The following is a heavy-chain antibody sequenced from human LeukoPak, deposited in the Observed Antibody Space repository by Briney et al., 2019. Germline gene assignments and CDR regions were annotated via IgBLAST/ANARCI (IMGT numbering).Heavy chain of an antibody. CDR1: GFTLSSYW. Sequence: PGGSLRLSCAASGFTLSSYWMSWVRQAPGKGLEWVANIKEDGSKTYYMDSVKGRFTISRDNAQNSLYLQMNSLTAEDSALYYCARDQGWLQFDYWGQGALATVSS. D-gene: IGHD5-24*01. J-gene: IGHJ4*02. CDR2: IKEDGSKT. V-gene: IGHV3-7*01. CDR3: ARDQGWLQFDY.